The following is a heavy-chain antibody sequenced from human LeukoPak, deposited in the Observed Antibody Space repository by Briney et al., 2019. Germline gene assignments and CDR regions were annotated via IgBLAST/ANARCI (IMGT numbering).Heavy chain of an antibody. D-gene: IGHD3-10*01. Sequence: SETLSLTCTVSGGSISSYYWSWIRQPPGKGLEWIGYIYYSGSTNYNPSLKSRVTISVDTSKNQFSLKLSSVTAADTAVYYCARGLLWFGELLSLDYYYYMDVWGKGTTVTVSS. CDR2: IYYSGST. CDR3: ARGLLWFGELLSLDYYYYMDV. V-gene: IGHV4-59*01. J-gene: IGHJ6*03. CDR1: GGSISSYY.